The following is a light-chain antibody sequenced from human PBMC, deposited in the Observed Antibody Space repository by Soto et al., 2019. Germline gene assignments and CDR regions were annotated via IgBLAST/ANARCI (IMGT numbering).Light chain of an antibody. Sequence: DVQMTQSPSTLSASVGDRVTITCRASQTISNWLAWFQQKPGKAPKLLIYDASSLESGVPSRFSGSGSGTEFTLTISSLQPDDSATYYCQQAKNFPWTFGQGTRVEIK. V-gene: IGKV1-5*01. CDR1: QTISNW. CDR2: DAS. J-gene: IGKJ1*01. CDR3: QQAKNFPWT.